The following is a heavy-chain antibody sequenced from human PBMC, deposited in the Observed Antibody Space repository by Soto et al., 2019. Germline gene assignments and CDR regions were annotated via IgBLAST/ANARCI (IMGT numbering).Heavy chain of an antibody. J-gene: IGHJ4*02. CDR3: ARVDDSAWYTRDY. CDR2: IKQDGSET. V-gene: IGHV3-7*01. CDR1: GFTFSSYG. Sequence: PGGSLRLSCAPSGFTFSSYGLNWVRQAPGKGLEWVANIKQDGSETSYVDSVKGRFTISRDNAKNSLYLQMDSLRAEDTAVYYCARVDDSAWYTRDYWGQGTLVTVSS. D-gene: IGHD6-19*01.